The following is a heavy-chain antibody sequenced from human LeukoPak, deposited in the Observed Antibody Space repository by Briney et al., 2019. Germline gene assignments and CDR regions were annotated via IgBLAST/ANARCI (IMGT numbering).Heavy chain of an antibody. J-gene: IGHJ3*02. CDR2: IYTSGST. D-gene: IGHD3-10*01. V-gene: IGHV4-4*07. CDR1: GGSISSYY. CDR3: ARESWFGELSKASDAFDI. Sequence: SETLSLTCTVSGGSISSYYGSWIRQPAGKGLEWIGRIYTSGSTNYNPSLKSRVTMSVDTSKNQFSLKLSSVTAADTAVYYCARESWFGELSKASDAFDIWGQGTMVTVSS.